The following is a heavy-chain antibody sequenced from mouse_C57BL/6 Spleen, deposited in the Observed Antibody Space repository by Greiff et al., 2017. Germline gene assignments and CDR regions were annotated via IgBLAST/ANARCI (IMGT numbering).Heavy chain of an antibody. D-gene: IGHD4-1*01. CDR3: ARRTGTADYFDY. CDR1: GYTFTDYY. CDR2: INPNNGGT. V-gene: IGHV1-26*01. J-gene: IGHJ2*01. Sequence: VQLQQSGPELVKPGASVKISCKASGYTFTDYYMNWVKQSHGKSLEWIGDINPNNGGTSYNQKFKGKATLTVDKSSSTAYMELRSLTSEDSAVYYCARRTGTADYFDYWGQGTTLTVSS.